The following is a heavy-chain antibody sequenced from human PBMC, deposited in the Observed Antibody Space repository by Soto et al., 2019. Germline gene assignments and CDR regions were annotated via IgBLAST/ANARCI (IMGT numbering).Heavy chain of an antibody. CDR3: ARDPTSSGYSTFDH. CDR2: IWYDGSNK. Sequence: GGSLRLSCAASGFTFSSYGMHWVRQAPGKGLEWVAVIWYDGSNKYYADSVKGRFTISRDNSKNTLYLQMNSLRAEDTAVYYCARDPTSSGYSTFDHWGQGTLVTVSS. CDR1: GFTFSSYG. D-gene: IGHD3-22*01. J-gene: IGHJ4*02. V-gene: IGHV3-33*01.